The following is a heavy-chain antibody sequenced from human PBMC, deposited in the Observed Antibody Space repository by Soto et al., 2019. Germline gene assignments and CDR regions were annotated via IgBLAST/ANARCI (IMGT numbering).Heavy chain of an antibody. D-gene: IGHD6-13*01. V-gene: IGHV3-23*01. Sequence: PGGSLRLSCAASGFTFSTNAMSWVRQAPGKGLEWVSVISGSGGSTYHADSVKGRFTISRDNTKNTLYLQMNSLRPEDTAVYYCAKRLSSSSFAAIDYWGQGT. CDR3: AKRLSSSSFAAIDY. J-gene: IGHJ4*02. CDR2: ISGSGGST. CDR1: GFTFSTNA.